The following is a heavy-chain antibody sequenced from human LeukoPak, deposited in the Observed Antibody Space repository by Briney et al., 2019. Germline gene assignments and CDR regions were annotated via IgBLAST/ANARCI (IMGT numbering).Heavy chain of an antibody. CDR1: GFTFSSYA. V-gene: IGHV3-23*01. Sequence: TGGSLRLSCAASGFTFSSYAMSWVRQAPGKGLEWVSGITGSGGSTYYTGSVKGRFTISRDSSKNTLYLQMNSLRAEDTAVYYCAKKGIAAADSIDFWGQGTLVTVSS. D-gene: IGHD6-13*01. J-gene: IGHJ4*02. CDR2: ITGSGGST. CDR3: AKKGIAAADSIDF.